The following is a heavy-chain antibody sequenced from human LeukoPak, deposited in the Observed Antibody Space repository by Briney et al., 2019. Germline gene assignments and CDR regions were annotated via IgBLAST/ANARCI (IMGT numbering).Heavy chain of an antibody. J-gene: IGHJ6*03. Sequence: SETLSLTCTVSGGSISSYYWSWIRQPPGKGLEWIGYIYYSGSTNYNPSLKSRVTISVDTSKNQFSLRLSSVTAADTAVYYCAKTHYFGSGTVVYYYMDVWGKGTTVTISS. CDR3: AKTHYFGSGTVVYYYMDV. V-gene: IGHV4-59*01. D-gene: IGHD3-10*01. CDR1: GGSISSYY. CDR2: IYYSGST.